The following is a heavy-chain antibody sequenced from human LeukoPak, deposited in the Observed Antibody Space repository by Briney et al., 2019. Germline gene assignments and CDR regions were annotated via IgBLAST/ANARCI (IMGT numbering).Heavy chain of an antibody. D-gene: IGHD5-18*01. J-gene: IGHJ5*02. CDR1: GGTFRSYA. V-gene: IGHV1-69*05. CDR2: VISIAPTA. CDR3: ARGRVSGTTLVTWFDT. Sequence: RASVKVSCKASGGTFRSYAISWVRQAPGQGLEWLGGVISIAPTANYAQKFQDRVTMNMDEYTTTAFMELSSLRSDDTAVYYCARGRVSGTTLVTWFDTWGQGTLVTVSS.